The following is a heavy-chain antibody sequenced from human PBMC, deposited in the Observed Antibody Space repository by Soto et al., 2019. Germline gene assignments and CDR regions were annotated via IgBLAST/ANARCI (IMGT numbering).Heavy chain of an antibody. CDR1: GFNFRSYA. CDR3: AKGRGSSWTIDY. J-gene: IGHJ4*02. CDR2: ISGSCVTS. D-gene: IGHD6-13*01. Sequence: EGELSESGGAVVQPAGALRLACAASGFNFRSYAMSWVRRAPGKGLEWVSAISGSCVTSYFADSVRGRFTISRDNSKNTLYLQLSSLRVEDTAEYFCAKGRGSSWTIDYWGQGTLVNVS. V-gene: IGHV3-23*01.